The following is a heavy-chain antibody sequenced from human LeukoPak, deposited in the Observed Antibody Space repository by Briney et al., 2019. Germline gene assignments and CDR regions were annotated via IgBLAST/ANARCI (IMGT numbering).Heavy chain of an antibody. CDR2: IYYSGST. V-gene: IGHV4-30-4*01. Sequence: PSQTLSLTCTVSGGSISSGDYYWSWIRQPPGKGLEWIGYIYYSGSTYYNPSLKSRVTISVDTSKNQFSLKLSSVTAADTAVYYCARHHGGIAVASLDYWGQGTLVTVSS. D-gene: IGHD6-19*01. CDR1: GGSISSGDYY. J-gene: IGHJ4*02. CDR3: ARHHGGIAVASLDY.